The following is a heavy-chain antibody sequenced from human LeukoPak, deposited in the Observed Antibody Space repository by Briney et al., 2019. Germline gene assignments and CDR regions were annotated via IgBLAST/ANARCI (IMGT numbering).Heavy chain of an antibody. J-gene: IGHJ3*02. CDR2: IIPIFGTA. CDR1: GGTFSSYA. Sequence: GASEKVSCKASGGTFSSYAISWVRQAPGQGLEWMGGIIPIFGTANYAQKFQGRVTITADKSTSTAFMELSSLRSEDTAVYYCARRWTVDAFDIWGQGTMVTVSS. CDR3: ARRWTVDAFDI. V-gene: IGHV1-69*06. D-gene: IGHD5-24*01.